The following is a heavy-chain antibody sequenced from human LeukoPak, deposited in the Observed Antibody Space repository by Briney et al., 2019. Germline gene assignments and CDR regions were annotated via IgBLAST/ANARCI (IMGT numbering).Heavy chain of an antibody. V-gene: IGHV3-30*04. CDR1: GFTFSIYA. Sequence: GGSLTLSCAASGFTFSIYAMHWVRQAPGKGLEWVAVISYDENDKYYADSVKGRFTISRDNSKNTLYLQMNSLRAEDTAVYYCARDKSDYDFWSGYSKHDAFDIWGQGTMVTVSS. CDR2: ISYDENDK. J-gene: IGHJ3*02. D-gene: IGHD3-3*01. CDR3: ARDKSDYDFWSGYSKHDAFDI.